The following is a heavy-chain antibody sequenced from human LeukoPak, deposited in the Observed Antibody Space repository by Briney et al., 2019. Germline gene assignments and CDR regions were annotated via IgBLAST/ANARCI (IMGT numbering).Heavy chain of an antibody. CDR2: IYYSGST. CDR1: GGSVSSGSYY. D-gene: IGHD2-2*01. CDR3: ARVFDVVVPAAMTDAFDI. V-gene: IGHV4-61*01. J-gene: IGHJ3*02. Sequence: SETLSLTCTVSGGSVSSGSYYWSWIRQPPGKGLEWIGYIYYSGSTNYNPSLKSRVTTSVDTSKNQFSLKLSSVTAADTAVYYCARVFDVVVPAAMTDAFDIWGQGTMVTVSS.